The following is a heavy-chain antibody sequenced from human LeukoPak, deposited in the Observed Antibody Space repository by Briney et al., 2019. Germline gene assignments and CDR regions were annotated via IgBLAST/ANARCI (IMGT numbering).Heavy chain of an antibody. V-gene: IGHV3-30*01. J-gene: IGHJ4*02. CDR3: KSYTGYCSGGSCYSSYFDY. Sequence: GRSLRLSCAASGFTFSSYAMHWVRQAPGKGLEWVAVISYDGSNKYYADSVKGRFTISRDNSKNTLYLQMNSLRAEDTAMYYCKSYTGYCSGGSCYSSYFDYWGQGTLVTVSS. D-gene: IGHD2-15*01. CDR1: GFTFSSYA. CDR2: ISYDGSNK.